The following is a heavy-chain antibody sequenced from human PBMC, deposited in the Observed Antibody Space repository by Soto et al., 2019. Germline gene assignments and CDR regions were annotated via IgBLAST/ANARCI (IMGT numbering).Heavy chain of an antibody. CDR2: IYYSGST. J-gene: IGHJ4*02. Sequence: SETLSLTCTVSGGSISSGGYYWSWIRQHPGKGLEWIGYIYYSGSTYYNPSLKSRVTISVDTSKNQFYLKLSSVTAADTAVYYCARGSRITIFGVVKDDWGQGTLVTVSS. CDR1: GGSISSGGYY. D-gene: IGHD3-3*01. CDR3: ARGSRITIFGVVKDD. V-gene: IGHV4-31*03.